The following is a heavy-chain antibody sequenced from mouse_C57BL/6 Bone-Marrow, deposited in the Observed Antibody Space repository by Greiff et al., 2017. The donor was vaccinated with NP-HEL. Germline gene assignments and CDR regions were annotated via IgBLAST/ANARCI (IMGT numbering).Heavy chain of an antibody. CDR3: ARQLWLRRAYYYAMDY. Sequence: QVQLQQSGPGLVAPSQSLSITCTVSGFSFTSYGVHWVRQPPGKGLEWLVVIWSDGSTTYNSALKSRLSIIKDNSKSQVFLKMNSLQTDDTAMYYCARQLWLRRAYYYAMDYWGQGTSVTVSS. J-gene: IGHJ4*01. V-gene: IGHV2-6-1*01. CDR1: GFSFTSYG. CDR2: IWSDGST. D-gene: IGHD2-2*01.